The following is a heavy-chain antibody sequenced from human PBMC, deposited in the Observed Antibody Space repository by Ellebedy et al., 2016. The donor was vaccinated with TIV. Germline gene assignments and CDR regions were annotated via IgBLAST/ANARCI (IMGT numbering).Heavy chain of an antibody. Sequence: GGSLRLXXAASGFTFSSYAMHWVRQAPGGGLGWVAVISNDGSSKYYADSVKGRFTISRDNSKNTLYLQMNSLRAKDTAVYYCARDRGSGWNFFDDWGQGALVTVSS. D-gene: IGHD6-19*01. CDR1: GFTFSSYA. CDR3: ARDRGSGWNFFDD. J-gene: IGHJ4*02. CDR2: ISNDGSSK. V-gene: IGHV3-30-3*01.